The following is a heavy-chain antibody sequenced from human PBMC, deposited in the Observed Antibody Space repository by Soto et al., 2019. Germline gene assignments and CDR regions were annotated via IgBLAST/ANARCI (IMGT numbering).Heavy chain of an antibody. CDR3: AKNQYYYDSSGDLGGMDV. Sequence: PRESLKISCKGSGYSFTSYWISWVRQMPGKGLEWMGRIDPSDSYTNYSPSFQGHVTISADKSISTAYLQWSSLKASDTAMYYCAKNQYYYDSSGDLGGMDVWGQGTTVNVSS. D-gene: IGHD3-22*01. V-gene: IGHV5-10-1*01. CDR1: GYSFTSYW. J-gene: IGHJ6*02. CDR2: IDPSDSYT.